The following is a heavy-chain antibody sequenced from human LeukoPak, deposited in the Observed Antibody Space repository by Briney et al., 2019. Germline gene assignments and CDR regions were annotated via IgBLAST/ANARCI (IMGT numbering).Heavy chain of an antibody. Sequence: SETLSLTRTVSGGSISSYYWSWIRQPPGKGLEWIGYIYYSGSTNYNPSLKSRVTISVDTSKNQFSLKLSSVTAADTAVYYCARGAHYYDPLTNWFDPWGQGTLVTVPS. D-gene: IGHD3-22*01. V-gene: IGHV4-59*01. CDR1: GGSISSYY. J-gene: IGHJ5*02. CDR2: IYYSGST. CDR3: ARGAHYYDPLTNWFDP.